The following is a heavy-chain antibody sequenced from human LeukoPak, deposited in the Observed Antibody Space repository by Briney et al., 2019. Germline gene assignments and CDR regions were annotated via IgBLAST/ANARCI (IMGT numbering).Heavy chain of an antibody. Sequence: PSETLSLTCTVSGGSITNSDYFWGWIRQPPGKGLEWMGNGDYSGRPHRNPSLMGRVTINADRSRNQFSLNLSSVTAADTAVYFCARLDASLAHLSGSFPDYWGQGALVTVSS. J-gene: IGHJ4*02. D-gene: IGHD3-10*01. CDR1: GGSITNSDYF. CDR3: ARLDASLAHLSGSFPDY. CDR2: GDYSGRP. V-gene: IGHV4-39*01.